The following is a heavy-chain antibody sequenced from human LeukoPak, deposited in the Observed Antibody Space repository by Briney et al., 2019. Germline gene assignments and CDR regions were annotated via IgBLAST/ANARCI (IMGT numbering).Heavy chain of an antibody. CDR1: GGSISSYY. CDR3: ARLPLFGELELYYYYGMDV. J-gene: IGHJ6*02. CDR2: IYYSGST. D-gene: IGHD3-10*01. Sequence: SETLSLTCTVSGGSISSYYWSWIRQPPGKGLEWIGYIYYSGSTNYNPSLKSRVTISVDTSKNQFSLKLSSVTAADTAVYYCARLPLFGELELYYYYGMDVWGQGTTVTVSS. V-gene: IGHV4-59*08.